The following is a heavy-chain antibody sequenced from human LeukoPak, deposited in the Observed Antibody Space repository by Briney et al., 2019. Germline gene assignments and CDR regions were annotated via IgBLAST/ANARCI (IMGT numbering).Heavy chain of an antibody. CDR1: GFTFSSYS. CDR3: AKGRINYYGSGSYAADYYGMDV. J-gene: IGHJ6*02. CDR2: ISSSSSYI. V-gene: IGHV3-21*04. D-gene: IGHD3-10*01. Sequence: GGSLRLSCAASGFTFSSYSMNWVRQAPGKGLEWVSSISSSSSYIYYADSVKGRFTISRDNAKNSLYLQMNSLRAEDTAVYYCAKGRINYYGSGSYAADYYGMDVWGQGTTVTVSS.